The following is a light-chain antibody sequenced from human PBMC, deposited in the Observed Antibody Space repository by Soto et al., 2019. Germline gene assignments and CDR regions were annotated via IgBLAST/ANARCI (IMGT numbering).Light chain of an antibody. CDR1: SSDVGGYNY. CDR3: SSYTKSSTLYV. V-gene: IGLV2-14*01. J-gene: IGLJ1*01. CDR2: DVS. Sequence: QSALTQPASVSASPGQSITISCTGTSSDVGGYNYVSWYQQQPGKAPKLMIYDVSHRPSGDSNRFAGSKSGNTASLTISGLQAEDEADYYCSSYTKSSTLYVFGTGTKLTVL.